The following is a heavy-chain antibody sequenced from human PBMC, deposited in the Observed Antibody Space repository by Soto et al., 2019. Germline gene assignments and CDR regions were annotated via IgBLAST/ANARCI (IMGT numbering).Heavy chain of an antibody. V-gene: IGHV3-30*18. Sequence: GGSLRLSCAASGFTFSSYGMHWVRQAPGKGLEWVAVISYDGSNKYYADSVKGRFTISRDNSKNTLYLQMNSLRAEDTAVYYCAKDQFSEWLFPPYYYYGMDVWGQGTTVTVSS. D-gene: IGHD3-3*01. CDR3: AKDQFSEWLFPPYYYYGMDV. J-gene: IGHJ6*02. CDR2: ISYDGSNK. CDR1: GFTFSSYG.